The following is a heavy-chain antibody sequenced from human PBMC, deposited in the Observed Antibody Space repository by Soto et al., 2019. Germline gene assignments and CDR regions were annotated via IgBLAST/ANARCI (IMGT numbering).Heavy chain of an antibody. J-gene: IGHJ4*02. CDR2: INAGNGNT. CDR3: ATQARAFRSSFDY. CDR1: GYTFTSYA. Sequence: ASVKVYCKASGYTFTSYAMHWVRQAPGQRLEWMGWINAGNGNTKYSQKFQGRVTITRDTSASTAYMELSSLRSEDTAVYYCATQARAFRSSFDYWGQGTLVTVSS. V-gene: IGHV1-3*01. D-gene: IGHD3-16*02.